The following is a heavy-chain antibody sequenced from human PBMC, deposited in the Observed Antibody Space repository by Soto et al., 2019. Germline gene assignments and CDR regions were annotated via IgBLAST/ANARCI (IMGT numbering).Heavy chain of an antibody. CDR3: TTASTRRAVAGFASEAFDI. V-gene: IGHV3-15*01. CDR2: IKSKTDGGTT. Sequence: GGSLRLSCAASGFTFSNAWMSWVRQAPGKGLEWGGRIKSKTDGGTTDYAAPVKGRFTISRDDSKNTLYLQMNSLKAEDTAVYYCTTASTRRAVAGFASEAFDIWGQGTMVTVSS. CDR1: GFTFSNAW. D-gene: IGHD6-19*01. J-gene: IGHJ3*02.